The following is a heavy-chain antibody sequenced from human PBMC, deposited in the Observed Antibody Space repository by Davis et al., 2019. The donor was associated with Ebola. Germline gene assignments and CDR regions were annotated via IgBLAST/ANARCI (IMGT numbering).Heavy chain of an antibody. CDR3: VKGHIVVVTATLVPWYFDL. CDR1: GFTFDDFA. CDR2: ISWNSGYI. V-gene: IGHV3-9*01. D-gene: IGHD2-21*02. J-gene: IGHJ2*01. Sequence: PGGSLRLSCAASGFTFDDFAMHWVRQTPGKGLEWVSSISWNSGYITYADSVKGRFTISRDNANNSLYLQMNSLRAEDTALYFCVKGHIVVVTATLVPWYFDLWGRGTLVTVSS.